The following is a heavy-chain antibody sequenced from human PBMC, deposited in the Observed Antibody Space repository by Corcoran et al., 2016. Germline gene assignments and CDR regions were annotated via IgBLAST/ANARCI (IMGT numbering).Heavy chain of an antibody. Sequence: QVQLVQSGAEVKKPWSSVKVSCKASGGTFSSYAISWVRQAPGQGLEWMGGIIPIFGTANYAQKFQGRVTITADKSTSTAYMELSSLRSEDTAVYYCARGGVDIPAASKSGDSEYFQHWGQGTLVTVSS. J-gene: IGHJ1*01. CDR1: GGTFSSYA. CDR2: IIPIFGTA. V-gene: IGHV1-69*06. D-gene: IGHD2-2*03. CDR3: ARGGVDIPAASKSGDSEYFQH.